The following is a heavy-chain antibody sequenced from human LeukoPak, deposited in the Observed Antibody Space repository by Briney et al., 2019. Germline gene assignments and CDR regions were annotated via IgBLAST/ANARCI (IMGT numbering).Heavy chain of an antibody. CDR3: ARAGYSYGQGDY. Sequence: SETLSLTCTVSGGSISSSGYYWGWIRQPPGKGLEWIGSIFYSGTTYYNPSLKSRVAISVDTSKNQFSLKLSSVTAADTAVYYCARAGYSYGQGDYWGQGTLVTVSS. CDR1: GGSISSSGYY. CDR2: IFYSGTT. V-gene: IGHV4-39*01. D-gene: IGHD5-18*01. J-gene: IGHJ4*02.